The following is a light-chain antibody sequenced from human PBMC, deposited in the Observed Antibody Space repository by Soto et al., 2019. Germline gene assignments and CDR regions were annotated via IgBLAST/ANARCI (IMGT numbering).Light chain of an antibody. V-gene: IGKV3-11*01. J-gene: IGKJ5*01. CDR2: GAF. CDR3: QQRNVWPPVT. CDR1: PSVTNF. Sequence: EIVLTQSPATLSLSPGERATLSCRASPSVTNFLAWYQQKPGQAPRLLIYGAFNRATGIPARFSGSGSGTDFTLTISSLETEDSAAYYCQQRNVWPPVTFGQGTRLEIK.